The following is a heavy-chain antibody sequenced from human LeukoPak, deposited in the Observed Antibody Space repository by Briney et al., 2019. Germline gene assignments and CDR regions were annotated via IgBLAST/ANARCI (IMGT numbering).Heavy chain of an antibody. Sequence: GGSLRLSCAASGFTFSSYWMSWVRQAPGKGLEWVANMKYDGSEKYYVDSVKGRFTIFRDNAKNSLYLQMNSLRAEDTAVYYCARDIEAAGLFLDYWGQGTLVTVSS. CDR2: MKYDGSEK. CDR3: ARDIEAAGLFLDY. J-gene: IGHJ4*02. V-gene: IGHV3-7*01. D-gene: IGHD6-13*01. CDR1: GFTFSSYW.